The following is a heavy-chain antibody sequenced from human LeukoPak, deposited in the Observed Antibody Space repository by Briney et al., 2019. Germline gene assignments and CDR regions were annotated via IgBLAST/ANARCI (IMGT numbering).Heavy chain of an antibody. CDR1: GFTFTSSA. Sequence: SVKVSCKASGFTFTSSAVQWVRQARGQRLEWIGWIVVGSGNTNYAQRFQERVTITRDMSTSTAYMELSSLRSEDTAVYYCAAGGYYDILTGTGAFDIWGQETMVTVSS. D-gene: IGHD3-9*01. CDR3: AAGGYYDILTGTGAFDI. CDR2: IVVGSGNT. V-gene: IGHV1-58*01. J-gene: IGHJ3*02.